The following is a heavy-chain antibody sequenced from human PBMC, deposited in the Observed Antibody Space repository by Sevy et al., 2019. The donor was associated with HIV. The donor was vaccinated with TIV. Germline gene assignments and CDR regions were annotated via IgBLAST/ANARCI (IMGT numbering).Heavy chain of an antibody. D-gene: IGHD3-3*01. J-gene: IGHJ6*02. V-gene: IGHV3-9*01. CDR1: GFTFDDYA. Sequence: GGSLRLSCAASGFTFDDYAMHWVRQAPGKGLEWVSGISWNSGSIDYADSVKGRFTISRDNAKNSLYLQMNSLRAEDTALHYCAKALRFLEWLPLGGLDVWGQGTTVTVSS. CDR2: ISWNSGSI. CDR3: AKALRFLEWLPLGGLDV.